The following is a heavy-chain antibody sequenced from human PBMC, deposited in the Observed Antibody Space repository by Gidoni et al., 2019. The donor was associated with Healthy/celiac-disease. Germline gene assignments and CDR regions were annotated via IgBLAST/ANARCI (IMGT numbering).Heavy chain of an antibody. CDR1: GGTFSSYT. CDR3: ARDPRGDGRWFGELLFYYYYGMDV. Sequence: QVQLVQSGAEVKKPGSSVKVSCKASGGTFSSYTISWVRQAPGQGLEWMGRIIPILGIANYAQKFQGRVTITADKSTSTAYMELSSVRSEDMAVYYCARDPRGDGRWFGELLFYYYYGMDVWGQGTTVTVSS. CDR2: IIPILGIA. J-gene: IGHJ6*02. V-gene: IGHV1-69*08. D-gene: IGHD3-10*01.